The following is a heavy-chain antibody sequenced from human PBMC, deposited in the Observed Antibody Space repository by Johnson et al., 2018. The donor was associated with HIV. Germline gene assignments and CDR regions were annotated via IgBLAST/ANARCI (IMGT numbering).Heavy chain of an antibody. Sequence: QVQLVESGGGVVQPGRSLRLSCAASGFTFSSYGMHWVRQAPGKGLEWVAVISYDGSNKYYADSVKGRFSISRDNAKSSVYLQMNSLRAEDTAVYYWARRGLANAFDIWGHGTMVTVSS. J-gene: IGHJ3*02. CDR2: ISYDGSNK. V-gene: IGHV3-30*03. D-gene: IGHD3-10*01. CDR3: ARRGLANAFDI. CDR1: GFTFSSYG.